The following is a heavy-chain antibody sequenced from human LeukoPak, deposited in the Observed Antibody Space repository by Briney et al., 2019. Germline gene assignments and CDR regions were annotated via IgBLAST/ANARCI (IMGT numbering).Heavy chain of an antibody. Sequence: GGSLRLSCAASGFTFSSYSMNWVRQAPGKGLEWVSSISSSSSYIYYADSVKGRFTISRDNAKNSLYLQMNSLRAEDTAVYYCAKGSARDRESDYWGQGTLVTVSS. V-gene: IGHV3-21*01. CDR2: ISSSSSYI. D-gene: IGHD3-3*01. CDR1: GFTFSSYS. J-gene: IGHJ4*02. CDR3: AKGSARDRESDY.